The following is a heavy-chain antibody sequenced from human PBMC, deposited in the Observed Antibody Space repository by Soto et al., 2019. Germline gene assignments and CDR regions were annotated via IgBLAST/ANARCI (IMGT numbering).Heavy chain of an antibody. CDR1: GFTFSSYS. J-gene: IGHJ6*04. Sequence: GGSLRLSCAASGFTFSSYSMNWVRQAPGKGLEWVSSISSSSSYIYYADSVKGRFTISRDNAKNSLYLQMNSLRAEDTAVYYCARDDITIFGVVIPPMAVWGKGPTVTVSP. CDR3: ARDDITIFGVVIPPMAV. D-gene: IGHD3-3*01. V-gene: IGHV3-21*01. CDR2: ISSSSSYI.